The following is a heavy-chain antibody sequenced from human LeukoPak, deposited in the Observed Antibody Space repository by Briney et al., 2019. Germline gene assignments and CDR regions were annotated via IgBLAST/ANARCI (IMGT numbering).Heavy chain of an antibody. CDR2: IKQDGSEK. CDR1: GFSFSTYW. D-gene: IGHD2-2*01. CDR3: AKPVYGSSTSLDY. V-gene: IGHV3-7*03. J-gene: IGHJ4*02. Sequence: GGSLRLSCAASGFSFSTYWMSWVRQAPGKGLEWVANIKQDGSEKYHVDSVKGRFTISRDNAKNSLYLQMSSLRAEDTAVYYCAKPVYGSSTSLDYWGQGTLVTVSS.